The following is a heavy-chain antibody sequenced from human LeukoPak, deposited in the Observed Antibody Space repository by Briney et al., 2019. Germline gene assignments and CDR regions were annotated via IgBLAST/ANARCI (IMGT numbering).Heavy chain of an antibody. Sequence: GGSLRLSCAASGFTFSNYGMHWVRQAPGKGLEWVAVIWSDESNKYYADSVKGRFTISRDNFKNTLYLHMNRLIAEDTTVYYCARGVVGATTGWYFDLWGRGTLVTVSS. CDR3: ARGVVGATTGWYFDL. CDR2: IWSDESNK. V-gene: IGHV3-33*01. J-gene: IGHJ2*01. CDR1: GFTFSNYG. D-gene: IGHD1-26*01.